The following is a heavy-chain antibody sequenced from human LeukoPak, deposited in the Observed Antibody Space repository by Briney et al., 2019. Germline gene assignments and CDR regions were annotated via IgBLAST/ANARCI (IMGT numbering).Heavy chain of an antibody. D-gene: IGHD6-25*01. V-gene: IGHV3-53*01. Sequence: GGSLRLSCTTSEFTVSGHYMSWVRQAPGKGPEWVSVIYSGGLTYYSDSVKGRFTISRDSSNNTVYLQMNSLRAEDTAVYYCARFAAGGSYYYYMDVWGKGTTVTVSS. CDR2: IYSGGLT. CDR3: ARFAAGGSYYYYMDV. CDR1: EFTVSGHY. J-gene: IGHJ6*03.